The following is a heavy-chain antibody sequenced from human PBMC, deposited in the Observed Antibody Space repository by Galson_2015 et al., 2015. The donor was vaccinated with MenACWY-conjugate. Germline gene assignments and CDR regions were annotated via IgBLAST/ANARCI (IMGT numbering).Heavy chain of an antibody. D-gene: IGHD1-14*01. CDR1: GFTFSDYY. Sequence: SLRLSCAASGFTFSDYYMSWVRQAPGKGLECVSYISTRSSTNYADSVQGRFTISRDNAKNSVYLQMDSLGAEDTAVYYCARFPRTPGKYPDYWGQGTPVTVSS. V-gene: IGHV3-11*06. CDR3: ARFPRTPGKYPDY. J-gene: IGHJ4*02. CDR2: ISTRSST.